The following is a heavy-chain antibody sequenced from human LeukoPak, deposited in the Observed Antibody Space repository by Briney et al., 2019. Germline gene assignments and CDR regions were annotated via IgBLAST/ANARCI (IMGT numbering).Heavy chain of an antibody. CDR2: ISYDGSNK. CDR1: GFTFSSYA. V-gene: IGHV3-30-3*01. Sequence: PGGSLRLSCAASGFTFSSYAMHWVRQAPGKGLEWVAVISYDGSNKYYADSVKGRFTISRDNSKNTLYLQMNSLRAEDTAVYYCARAVSRSLFDPWGQGTLVTVSP. J-gene: IGHJ5*02. CDR3: ARAVSRSLFDP. D-gene: IGHD3-3*01.